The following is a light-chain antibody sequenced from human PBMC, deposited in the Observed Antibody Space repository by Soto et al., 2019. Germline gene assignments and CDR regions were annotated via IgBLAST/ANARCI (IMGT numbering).Light chain of an antibody. J-gene: IGKJ2*01. V-gene: IGKV1-5*01. CDR1: QSISNW. CDR3: QQYNSDPYT. Sequence: DIQMTQSPSTLSASVGDRVTITCRASQSISNWLAWYQQKPGKAPKLVIYDASNLESGVPSRFSGSGSGTEFTLTVSSLQPDDFATYYCQQYNSDPYTFGQGNKMEIK. CDR2: DAS.